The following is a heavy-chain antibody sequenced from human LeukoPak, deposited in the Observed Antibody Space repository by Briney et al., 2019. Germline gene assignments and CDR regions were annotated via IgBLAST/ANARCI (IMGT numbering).Heavy chain of an antibody. V-gene: IGHV1-2*06. CDR2: IDPNSGGT. CDR1: DYIFSGHF. CDR3: ARRPPMSAADNWLDP. D-gene: IGHD6-13*01. J-gene: IGHJ5*02. Sequence: ASVEVSCKASDYIFSGHFIHWVRQAPGQGLEWIGRIDPNSGGTSFAPKFQGRVTMARDTSISTAYMEVTRLTSDDTAVYYCARRPPMSAADNWLDPWGQGTLVTVSS.